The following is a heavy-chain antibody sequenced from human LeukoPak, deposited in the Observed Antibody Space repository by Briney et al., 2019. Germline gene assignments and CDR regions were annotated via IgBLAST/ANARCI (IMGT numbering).Heavy chain of an antibody. V-gene: IGHV1-18*01. CDR3: ARDAMITFGGVTSQADY. J-gene: IGHJ4*02. CDR1: GYTFTSYG. CDR2: ISAYNGNT. D-gene: IGHD3-16*01. Sequence: ASVKVSCKASGYTFTSYGISWVRQAPGQGLEWMGWISAYNGNTDYAQKLQGRVTMTTDTSTSTAYMELSSLRSDDTAVYYCARDAMITFGGVTSQADYWGQGTLVTVSS.